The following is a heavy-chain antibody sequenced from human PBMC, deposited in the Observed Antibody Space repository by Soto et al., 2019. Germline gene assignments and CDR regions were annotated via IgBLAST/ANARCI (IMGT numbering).Heavy chain of an antibody. Sequence: SDTLSLTCTVSGGSISSHYWSWIRQPPGKGLEWMEYIYYSGSTNYNPSLKSRATISVDTSKNQFSLKLSSVTAADTAVYYCARGRDYCSGGSCYSVFGYWGQGTLVTVSS. D-gene: IGHD2-15*01. V-gene: IGHV4-59*11. CDR2: IYYSGST. CDR1: GGSISSHY. CDR3: ARGRDYCSGGSCYSVFGY. J-gene: IGHJ4*02.